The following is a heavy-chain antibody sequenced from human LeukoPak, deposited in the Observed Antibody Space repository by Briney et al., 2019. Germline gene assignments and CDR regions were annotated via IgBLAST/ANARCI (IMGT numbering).Heavy chain of an antibody. Sequence: PGRSLRLSCAASGFTFSSYAMHWVRQAPGKGLEWVAVISYDGSNKYYADSVKGRFTISRDNSKNTLYLQMNSLRAEDTAVYYCARSITIFGVVTDPYYYYGMDVWGQGTTVTASS. CDR2: ISYDGSNK. V-gene: IGHV3-30-3*01. D-gene: IGHD3-3*01. CDR3: ARSITIFGVVTDPYYYYGMDV. CDR1: GFTFSSYA. J-gene: IGHJ6*02.